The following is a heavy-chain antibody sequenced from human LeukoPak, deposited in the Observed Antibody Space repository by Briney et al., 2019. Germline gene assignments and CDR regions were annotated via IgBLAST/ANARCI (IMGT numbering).Heavy chain of an antibody. Sequence: SETLSLTCTVSGGSISSSSYYWGWIRQPPGKGLEWIGSIYYSGSTYYNPSLKSRVTISVDTSKNQFSPKLSSVTAADTAVYYCAREYVDIVATKYYYYGMDVWGQGTTVTVSS. D-gene: IGHD5-12*01. V-gene: IGHV4-39*07. CDR1: GGSISSSSYY. CDR2: IYYSGST. CDR3: AREYVDIVATKYYYYGMDV. J-gene: IGHJ6*02.